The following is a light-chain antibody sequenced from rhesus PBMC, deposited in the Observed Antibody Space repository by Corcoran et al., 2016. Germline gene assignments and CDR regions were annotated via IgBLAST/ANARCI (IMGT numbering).Light chain of an antibody. CDR3: SSYETSSALI. Sequence: QAALTQSPSVSGSPGQAVTISCTGTSSDIGGYNRVSWYQQYPGKVPKLMIYEVSRRPSGVSDRFSGSKSCNTASLTISGLQAEDEADYYCSSYETSSALIFGAGTRLTVL. V-gene: IGLV2-13*02. CDR1: SSDIGGYNR. CDR2: EVS. J-gene: IGLJ1*01.